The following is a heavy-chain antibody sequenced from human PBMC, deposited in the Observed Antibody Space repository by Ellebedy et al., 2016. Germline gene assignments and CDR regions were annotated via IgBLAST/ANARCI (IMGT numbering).Heavy chain of an antibody. J-gene: IGHJ4*02. CDR2: ISGGGDAT. D-gene: IGHD4-17*01. V-gene: IGHV3-23*01. CDR1: GFSFKDFF. CDR3: RQGHYADL. Sequence: GGSLRLSXAAAGFSFKDFFMSWVRQAPGKRLEWVSSISGGGDATYFADSVKGRFTISRDNFKNSVYLRMNSLRVEDTAVYYCRQGHYADLWGQGTLVTVSS.